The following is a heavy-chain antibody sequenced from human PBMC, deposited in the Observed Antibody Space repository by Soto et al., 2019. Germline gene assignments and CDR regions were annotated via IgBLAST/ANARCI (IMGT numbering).Heavy chain of an antibody. CDR2: ISVDGSSY. V-gene: IGHV3-30*03. J-gene: IGHJ4*02. CDR1: GFTFNRYA. Sequence: QVELVESGGGVVQPGRSLRLSCAASGFTFNRYAMNWVRQSPVKGLEWVAAISVDGSSYNYADSVKGRFIISRDNSKDTLYLQMRSLRVEDTAVYYCARDFGYWGQGTLVTVSS. D-gene: IGHD3-10*01. CDR3: ARDFGY.